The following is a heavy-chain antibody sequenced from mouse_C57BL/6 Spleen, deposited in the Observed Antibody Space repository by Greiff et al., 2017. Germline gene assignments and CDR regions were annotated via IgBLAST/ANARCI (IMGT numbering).Heavy chain of an antibody. J-gene: IGHJ4*01. CDR1: GYTFTDYN. D-gene: IGHD2-3*01. CDR2: INPNNGGT. CDR3: ASIYDGYYYYYAMEG. V-gene: IGHV1-22*01. Sequence: VQLQQSGPELVKPGASVKMSCKASGYTFTDYNMNWVKQSHGKSLEWIGYINPNNGGTSYNQKFKGKATLTVNKSSSTAYMELRSLTSEDSAVYYCASIYDGYYYYYAMEGWGHRASVTVSS.